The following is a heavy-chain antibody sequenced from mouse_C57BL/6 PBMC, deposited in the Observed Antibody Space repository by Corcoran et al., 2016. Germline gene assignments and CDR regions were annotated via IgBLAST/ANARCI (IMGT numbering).Heavy chain of an antibody. D-gene: IGHD2-3*01. CDR2: ISYDGSN. CDR1: GYSITSGYY. Sequence: DVQLQESGPGLVKPSQSLSLTCSVTGYSITSGYYWNWIRQFPGNKPEWMGYISYDGSNNYNPSLKNRISITRDTSKNQFFLELNSVTTEDTATYYCAREDDGYPFAYWGQGTLVTVSA. CDR3: AREDDGYPFAY. V-gene: IGHV3-6*01. J-gene: IGHJ3*01.